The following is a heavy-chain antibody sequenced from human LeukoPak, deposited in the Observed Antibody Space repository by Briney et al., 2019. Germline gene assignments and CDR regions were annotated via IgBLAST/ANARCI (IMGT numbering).Heavy chain of an antibody. J-gene: IGHJ4*02. CDR3: AREIFGSGSYPDF. V-gene: IGHV3-7*01. D-gene: IGHD3-10*01. Sequence: GGSLRLSCAASGFTFSNYWLSWVRQAPGKGLEWVANIKQDGSEKDYVDSVKGRFTISRDNAKNSLYLQMNSLRPDDTAVYYCAREIFGSGSYPDFWGQGTLVTVSS. CDR1: GFTFSNYW. CDR2: IKQDGSEK.